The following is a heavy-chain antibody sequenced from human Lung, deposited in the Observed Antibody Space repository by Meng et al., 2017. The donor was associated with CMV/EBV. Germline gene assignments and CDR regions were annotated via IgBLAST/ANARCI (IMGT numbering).Heavy chain of an antibody. CDR2: ISAYNGNT. CDR3: ARVRTPPKAAAGDY. CDR1: GYTFTSYG. V-gene: IGHV1-18*01. J-gene: IGHJ4*02. D-gene: IGHD6-13*01. Sequence: SVXVSXXASGYTFTSYGISWVRQAPGQGLEWMGWISAYNGNTNYAQKLQGRVTMTTDTSTSTAYMELRSLRSDDTAVYYCARVRTPPKAAAGDYWGQGKXVTVSS.